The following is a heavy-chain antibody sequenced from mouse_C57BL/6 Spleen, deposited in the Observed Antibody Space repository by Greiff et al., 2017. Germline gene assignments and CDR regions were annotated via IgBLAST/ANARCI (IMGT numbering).Heavy chain of an antibody. V-gene: IGHV1-55*01. Sequence: QVQLQQPGAELVKPGASVKMSCKASGYTFTSYWITWVKQRPGQGLEWIGAISPGSGSTNYNEKFKSKATLTVDTSSSTAYMQLSSLTSEDSAVYYCARRDYGSSYVNYWGQGTTLTVSS. CDR3: ARRDYGSSYVNY. D-gene: IGHD1-1*01. CDR1: GYTFTSYW. J-gene: IGHJ2*01. CDR2: ISPGSGST.